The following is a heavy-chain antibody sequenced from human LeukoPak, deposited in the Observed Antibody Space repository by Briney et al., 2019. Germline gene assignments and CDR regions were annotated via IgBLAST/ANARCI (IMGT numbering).Heavy chain of an antibody. V-gene: IGHV3-30*02. D-gene: IGHD3-16*02. CDR1: GFTFSSYG. J-gene: IGHJ3*02. CDR2: IRYDGNNK. CDR3: VSGNDPDSTWENYRLDAFDI. Sequence: GGSLRLSCAASGFTFSSYGMHWARQAPGKGLEWVAFIRYDGNNKYYADSVKGRFTISRDNTKSSLYLQMNSLRAEDTAVYYCVSGNDPDSTWENYRLDAFDIWGQGTTVIVSS.